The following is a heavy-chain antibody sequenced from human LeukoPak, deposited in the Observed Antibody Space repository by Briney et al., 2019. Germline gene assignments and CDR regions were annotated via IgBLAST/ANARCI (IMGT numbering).Heavy chain of an antibody. Sequence: GGSLRLSCAASGFTFDDYTMHWVRQAPGKGLEWVSLISWDGSSTYYADSVKGRFTISRDNSKNSLYLQMNSLRTEDTALYYCAKGDYYDSSGYYPDYWGQGTLVIVSS. CDR1: GFTFDDYT. CDR3: AKGDYYDSSGYYPDY. CDR2: ISWDGSST. V-gene: IGHV3-43*01. D-gene: IGHD3-22*01. J-gene: IGHJ4*02.